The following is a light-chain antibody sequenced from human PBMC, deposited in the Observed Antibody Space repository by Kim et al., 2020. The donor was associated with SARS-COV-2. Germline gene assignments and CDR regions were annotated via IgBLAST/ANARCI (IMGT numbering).Light chain of an antibody. CDR2: LGS. Sequence: EPASISCKSGQSLVYRNGNNYLNWYLHKPGQSPQLLIYLGSNRASGVPDRFSGSGSGTDFTLTISRVDAEDVGVYYCMQALNTRTFGQGTKVDIK. J-gene: IGKJ1*01. V-gene: IGKV2-28*01. CDR1: QSLVYRNGNNY. CDR3: MQALNTRT.